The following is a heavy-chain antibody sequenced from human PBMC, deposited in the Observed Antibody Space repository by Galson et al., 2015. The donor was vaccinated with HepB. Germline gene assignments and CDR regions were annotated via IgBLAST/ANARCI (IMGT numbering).Heavy chain of an antibody. Sequence: SVKVSCKASGYTFTSYYMHWVRQAPGQGLEWMGIINPSGGSTSYAQKFQGRVTMTRDTSTSTVYMELSSLRSEDTAVYYCACSGWGSSSSGQGWFDPWGQGTLVTVSS. D-gene: IGHD6-6*01. CDR3: ACSGWGSSSSGQGWFDP. J-gene: IGHJ5*02. V-gene: IGHV1-46*01. CDR1: GYTFTSYY. CDR2: INPSGGST.